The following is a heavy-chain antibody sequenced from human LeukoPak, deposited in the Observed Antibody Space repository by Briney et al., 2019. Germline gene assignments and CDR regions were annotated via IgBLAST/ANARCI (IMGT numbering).Heavy chain of an antibody. CDR2: ISYDGSNK. D-gene: IGHD3-10*01. CDR3: AKDEYVPTAIGEYYFDY. J-gene: IGHJ4*02. CDR1: GFTFSSYG. V-gene: IGHV3-30*18. Sequence: GESLKISCAASGFTFSSYGMHWVRQAPGKGLEWVAVISYDGSNKYYADSVKGRFTISRDNSKNTLYLQMNSLRAEDTAVYYCAKDEYVPTAIGEYYFDYWGQGTLVTVSS.